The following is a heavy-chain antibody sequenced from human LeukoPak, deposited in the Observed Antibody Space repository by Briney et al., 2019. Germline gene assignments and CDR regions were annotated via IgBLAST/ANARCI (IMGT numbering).Heavy chain of an antibody. CDR2: IRHDETKE. J-gene: IGHJ4*02. CDR3: AKEYTPSSPLVELDS. CDR1: GLSFSSYA. D-gene: IGHD6-6*01. Sequence: PGTSLRLSCEVSGLSFSSYAVHWVRQAPGKGLEWVAVIRHDETKEYYADSVQGRFTISRDTPNNMLYLQMNNMRAEDTAVYYCAKEYTPSSPLVELDSWGQGTLVIVSS. V-gene: IGHV3-33*03.